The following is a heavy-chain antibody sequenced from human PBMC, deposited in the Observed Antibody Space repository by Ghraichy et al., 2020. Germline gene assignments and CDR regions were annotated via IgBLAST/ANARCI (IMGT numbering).Heavy chain of an antibody. CDR2: IKQDGSEK. CDR1: GFTFSSYW. J-gene: IGHJ4*02. V-gene: IGHV3-7*01. D-gene: IGHD2-2*01. CDR3: ARTRSSTKPIDY. Sequence: GESLNISCAASGFTFSSYWMSWVRQAPGKGLEWVANIKQDGSEKYYVDSVKGRFTISRDNAKNSLYLQMNSLRAEDTAVYYCARTRSSTKPIDYWGQGTLVTVSS.